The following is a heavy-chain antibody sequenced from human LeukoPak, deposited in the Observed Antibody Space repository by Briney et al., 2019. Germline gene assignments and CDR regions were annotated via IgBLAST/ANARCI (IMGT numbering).Heavy chain of an antibody. Sequence: GGSLRLSRAASGFTFSSYGMHWVRQAPGKGLEWVAFIRYDGSNKYYADSVKGRFTISRDNSKNTLYLQMNSLRAEDTAVYYCAKDLSPAMVRGVFDYWGQGTLVTVSS. V-gene: IGHV3-30*02. D-gene: IGHD3-10*01. CDR3: AKDLSPAMVRGVFDY. J-gene: IGHJ4*02. CDR2: IRYDGSNK. CDR1: GFTFSSYG.